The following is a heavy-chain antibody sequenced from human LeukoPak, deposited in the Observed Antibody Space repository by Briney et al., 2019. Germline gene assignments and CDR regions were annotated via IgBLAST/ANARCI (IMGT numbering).Heavy chain of an antibody. CDR1: GGTFSSYA. J-gene: IGHJ1*01. CDR2: IIPILGIP. D-gene: IGHD3-22*01. V-gene: IGHV1-69*04. Sequence: ASVKVSCKASGGTFSSYAISWVRQAPGQGLEWMGRIIPILGIPNYAQKFQGRVAITADKSTTTAYMELSSLRSEDTAVYYCARVSYYDSSGYPEYFHHWGQGTLVTVSS. CDR3: ARVSYYDSSGYPEYFHH.